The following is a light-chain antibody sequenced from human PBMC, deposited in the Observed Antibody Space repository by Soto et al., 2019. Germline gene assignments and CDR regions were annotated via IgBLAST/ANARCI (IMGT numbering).Light chain of an antibody. CDR3: QQYNSYSYT. Sequence: DIQMTQSPSSLSASVGDRVTITCRASQSVSNYLHWYQQKPGKAPNLLIYDASTLQSGVPSRFSGSGSGTDFTLTISSLQREDFATYYCQQYNSYSYTFGQGTKVDIK. CDR1: QSVSNY. CDR2: DAS. J-gene: IGKJ2*01. V-gene: IGKV1-39*01.